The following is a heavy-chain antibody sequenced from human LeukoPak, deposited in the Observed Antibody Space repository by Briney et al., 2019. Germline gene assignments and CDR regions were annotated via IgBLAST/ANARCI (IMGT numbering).Heavy chain of an antibody. Sequence: GGSLRLSCAASGTTFSSYPMTWVRQAPGKGLEWVSTISGSGGSTYYADSVKGRFTISRDNAKNTLSLQMSSLRAEDTAVYYCAKEGSSGWIPTRHFDHWGLGTLVTVSS. V-gene: IGHV3-23*01. D-gene: IGHD6-19*01. CDR2: ISGSGGST. CDR1: GTTFSSYP. J-gene: IGHJ4*02. CDR3: AKEGSSGWIPTRHFDH.